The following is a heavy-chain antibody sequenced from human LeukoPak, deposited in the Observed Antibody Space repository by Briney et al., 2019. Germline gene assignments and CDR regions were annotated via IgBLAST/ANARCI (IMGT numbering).Heavy chain of an antibody. CDR1: GFTFGNYW. Sequence: GGSLRLSCAASGFTFGNYWMSWVRQAPGKGLEWVANIKQDGSEKNYVGSVEGRFTISRDNTKNSLYLQMNSLRAEDTAVYYCARVGTGYYLSDMNYWGQGTLVTVSS. V-gene: IGHV3-7*04. CDR3: ARVGTGYYLSDMNY. J-gene: IGHJ4*02. CDR2: IKQDGSEK. D-gene: IGHD3/OR15-3a*01.